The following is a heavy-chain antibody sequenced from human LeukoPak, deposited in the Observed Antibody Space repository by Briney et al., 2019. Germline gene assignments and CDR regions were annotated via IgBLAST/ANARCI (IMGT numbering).Heavy chain of an antibody. Sequence: GGSLRLSCAASGFTFSSHWMHWVRQAPGKGLVWVSRINGDGSNTTYADSVKGRFTISRDNSKNTLYLQMNSLRAEDTAVYYCARDHGTMVRGVIFYFDYWGQGTLVTVSS. CDR1: GFTFSSHW. CDR3: ARDHGTMVRGVIFYFDY. CDR2: INGDGSNT. V-gene: IGHV3-74*03. J-gene: IGHJ4*02. D-gene: IGHD3-10*01.